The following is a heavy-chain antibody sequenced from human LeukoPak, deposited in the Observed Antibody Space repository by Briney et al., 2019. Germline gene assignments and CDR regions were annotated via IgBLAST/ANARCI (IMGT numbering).Heavy chain of an antibody. V-gene: IGHV1-2*02. Sequence: ASVKVSCKASGYTFTGYYMHWVRQAPGQGVEWMGWINPNSGGTNYAQKFQGRVTMTRDTSISTAYMELSRLRSDDTAVYYCARGIESYGSGSYSYDYWAQGTLVTVSS. D-gene: IGHD3-10*01. CDR1: GYTFTGYY. CDR2: INPNSGGT. CDR3: ARGIESYGSGSYSYDY. J-gene: IGHJ4*02.